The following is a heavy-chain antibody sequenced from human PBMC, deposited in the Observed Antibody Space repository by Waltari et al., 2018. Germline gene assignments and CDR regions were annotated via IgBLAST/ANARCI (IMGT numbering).Heavy chain of an antibody. CDR2: IRYDASDI. Sequence: ASGFTFSDYGMHWVRQAPGKGLEWVAFIRYDASDIYYRDSVKGRFTISRDNSKNTLFLQMSSLRPEDTAVYYCAKVGVGLTTWYPFDVWGQGTMVTVSS. CDR3: AKVGVGLTTWYPFDV. V-gene: IGHV3-30*02. J-gene: IGHJ3*01. CDR1: GFTFSDYG. D-gene: IGHD1-1*01.